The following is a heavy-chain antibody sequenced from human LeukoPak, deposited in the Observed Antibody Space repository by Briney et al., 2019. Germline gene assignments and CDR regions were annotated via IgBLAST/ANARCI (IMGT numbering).Heavy chain of an antibody. D-gene: IGHD3-3*01. J-gene: IGHJ4*02. CDR3: ASARGYDFWSGYYPPRD. CDR1: GFTFSSYA. CDR2: FTGSGGSI. V-gene: IGHV3-23*01. Sequence: GGSLRLSCAASGFTFSSYAMSWVRQAPGKGLEWVSSFTGSGGSIYYADPVKGRFTISRDNSKNTLYLQMNSLRAEDTAVYYCASARGYDFWSGYYPPRDWGQGTLVTVSS.